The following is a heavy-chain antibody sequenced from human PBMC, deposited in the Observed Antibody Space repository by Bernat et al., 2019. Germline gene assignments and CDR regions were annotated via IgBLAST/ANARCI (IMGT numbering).Heavy chain of an antibody. CDR1: GFTFRSSW. CDR3: VKDTDY. CDR2: IKQDGTEI. V-gene: IGHV3-7*03. J-gene: IGHJ4*02. Sequence: EVQLVESGGGLVQPGGSLTLSCAASGFTFRSSWMRWIRQAPGKGLEWVANIKQDGTEIYYVDAVKGRFTISRDNAKNSLYLQMNSLRAEVTAVYYCVKDTDYWGQGTLVTVSS.